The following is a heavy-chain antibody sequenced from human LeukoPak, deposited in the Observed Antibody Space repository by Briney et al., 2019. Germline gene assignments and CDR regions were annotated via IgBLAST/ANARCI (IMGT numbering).Heavy chain of an antibody. D-gene: IGHD1-26*01. Sequence: SETLSLTCTVSGGSISSSSYYWGWIRQPPGKGLEWIGIIFYSGGTYYNPSLKSRVTISVDTSKNQFSLKLSSVTAADTAVYYCASRATQIVGATSFDYWGQGTLVTVSS. V-gene: IGHV4-39*07. J-gene: IGHJ4*02. CDR1: GGSISSSSYY. CDR3: ASRATQIVGATSFDY. CDR2: IFYSGGT.